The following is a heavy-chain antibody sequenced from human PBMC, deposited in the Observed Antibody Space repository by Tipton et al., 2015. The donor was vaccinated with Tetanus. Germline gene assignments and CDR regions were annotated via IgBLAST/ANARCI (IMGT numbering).Heavy chain of an antibody. CDR3: AREADCSGGSCFSGDFDT. J-gene: IGHJ4*02. D-gene: IGHD2-15*01. CDR1: GFIFSSYG. Sequence: CAASGFIFSSYGIHWVRQAPGKGLEWLAVSWYDGTDKYYADSVKGRFTISRDNSKNTLYLQMNSLRAEDTALYYWAREADCSGGSCFSGDFDTWGQGTQVTVSS. CDR2: SWYDGTDK. V-gene: IGHV3-33*01.